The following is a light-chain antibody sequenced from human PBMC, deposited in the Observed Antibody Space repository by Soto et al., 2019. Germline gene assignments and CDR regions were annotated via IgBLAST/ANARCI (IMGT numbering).Light chain of an antibody. J-gene: IGKJ1*01. CDR3: QKYNSAPPT. Sequence: IQMAQSPSILSASLVYRFTITCRASQGISNYLAWYQQKPGKVPKLLIYAASTLQSGVPSRFSGSGSGTDFTLTISSLQPEDFATYYCQKYNSAPPTFGQGTKVDIK. V-gene: IGKV1-27*01. CDR1: QGISNY. CDR2: AAS.